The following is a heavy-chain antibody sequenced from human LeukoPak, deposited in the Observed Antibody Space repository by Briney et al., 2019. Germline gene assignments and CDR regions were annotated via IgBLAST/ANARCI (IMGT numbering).Heavy chain of an antibody. Sequence: GRSLRLSCAASGFTFGSYGMHWVRQAPGKELEWVAVISYDGSNKYYADSVKGRFTISRDNSKNTLYLQMNSLRAEDTAVYYCAKGSLEWLLFYGMDVWGQGTTVTVSS. CDR2: ISYDGSNK. CDR3: AKGSLEWLLFYGMDV. CDR1: GFTFGSYG. V-gene: IGHV3-30*18. J-gene: IGHJ6*02. D-gene: IGHD3-3*01.